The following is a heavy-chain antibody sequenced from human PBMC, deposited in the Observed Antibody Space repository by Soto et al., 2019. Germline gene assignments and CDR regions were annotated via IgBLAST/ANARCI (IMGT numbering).Heavy chain of an antibody. CDR2: INDIAGST. D-gene: IGHD5-18*01. Sequence: GSLRLSCTASGFTFSTYAMSWVRQAPGKGLEWVSSINDIAGSTYYADSVKVRFTISRDNSKNTLSLQMNSLRVEDTAVYFCAKVPSKERRYSYGASDYWGRGTLVTVSS. CDR1: GFTFSTYA. CDR3: AKVPSKERRYSYGASDY. V-gene: IGHV3-23*01. J-gene: IGHJ4*01.